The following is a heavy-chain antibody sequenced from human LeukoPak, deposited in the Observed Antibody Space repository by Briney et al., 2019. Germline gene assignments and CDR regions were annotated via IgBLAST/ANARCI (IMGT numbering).Heavy chain of an antibody. Sequence: QPGGSLRLSCAASGFTFSTYAVNWVRQAPGKGLEWVSTISGSGDSTYYADSVKGRFTISRDNSKNTLYLLLNSLRAEDTAAYYCARFHDFWRWGQGTLVTVSS. J-gene: IGHJ4*02. CDR3: ARFHDFWR. D-gene: IGHD3-3*01. CDR1: GFTFSTYA. V-gene: IGHV3-23*01. CDR2: ISGSGDST.